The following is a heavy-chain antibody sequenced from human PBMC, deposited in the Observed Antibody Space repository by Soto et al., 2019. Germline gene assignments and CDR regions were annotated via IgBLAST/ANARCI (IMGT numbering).Heavy chain of an antibody. CDR1: GGSISSGGYY. D-gene: IGHD5-12*01. CDR2: IYYSGST. J-gene: IGHJ6*02. V-gene: IGHV4-31*03. CDR3: ARGPRVDGYNPTYGMDV. Sequence: QVQLLESGPGLVKPSQTLSLTCTVSGGSISSGGYYWSWIRQHPGKGLEWIGYIYYSGSTYYNPSLKSRVTISVDTSKNQFSLKLSSVTAADTAVYYCARGPRVDGYNPTYGMDVWGQGTTVTVSS.